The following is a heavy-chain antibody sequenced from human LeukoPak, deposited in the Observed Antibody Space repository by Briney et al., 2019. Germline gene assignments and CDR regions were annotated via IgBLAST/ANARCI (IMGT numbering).Heavy chain of an antibody. CDR1: GGTFSSYA. V-gene: IGHV1-69*04. J-gene: IGHJ4*02. Sequence: SVKVSCKASGGTFSSYAISWVRQAPGQGLEWMGRIIPILGIANYAQKFQGRVTITADKSTSTAYMELSSLRSEDTAVYYCARAVGVAAATSDYWGQGTLVTVSS. CDR2: IIPILGIA. CDR3: ARAVGVAAATSDY. D-gene: IGHD6-13*01.